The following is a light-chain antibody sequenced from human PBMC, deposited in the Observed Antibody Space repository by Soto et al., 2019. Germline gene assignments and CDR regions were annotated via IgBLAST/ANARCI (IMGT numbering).Light chain of an antibody. J-gene: IGKJ1*01. Sequence: DIQMTQSPSSLSASVGDRVTITCRASQGISNYLAWYQQQPGKVPKLLIYVASTLQSGVPSRFTGSGSGTDFTLTISSLQPEDVATYYCQKYNSAPWTFGQGTKVEIK. CDR2: VAS. CDR3: QKYNSAPWT. CDR1: QGISNY. V-gene: IGKV1-27*01.